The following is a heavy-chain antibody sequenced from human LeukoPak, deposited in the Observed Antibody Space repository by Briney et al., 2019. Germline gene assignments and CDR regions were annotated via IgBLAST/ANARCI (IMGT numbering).Heavy chain of an antibody. Sequence: GESLKISCKGSGYSFTSYWIAWVRQMPGKGLEWMGIIYPGDSATRYSPSFQGQVTISADKSISTAYLQWSSLKASDTAMYYCARHYYYDTTGHWGAFDVWGLGTMVTVSS. CDR3: ARHYYYDTTGHWGAFDV. CDR1: GYSFTSYW. J-gene: IGHJ3*01. CDR2: IYPGDSAT. V-gene: IGHV5-51*01. D-gene: IGHD3-22*01.